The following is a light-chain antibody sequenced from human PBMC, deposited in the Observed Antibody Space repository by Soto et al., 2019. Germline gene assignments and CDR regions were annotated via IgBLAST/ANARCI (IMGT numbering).Light chain of an antibody. CDR2: GAS. J-gene: IGKJ1*01. Sequence: ETVMTQSPATLSVSPGERATLSCRASQRVYSSLAWYQQKPGQAPRLLIYGASTRATGIPARFSGSGSGTEFTLTISRLQSEDFAVYYCQQYNNWPPWTFGQGTKVEIK. CDR3: QQYNNWPPWT. V-gene: IGKV3-15*01. CDR1: QRVYSS.